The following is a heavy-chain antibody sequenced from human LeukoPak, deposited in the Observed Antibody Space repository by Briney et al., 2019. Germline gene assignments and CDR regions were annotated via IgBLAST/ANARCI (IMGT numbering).Heavy chain of an antibody. CDR3: ARGTLYSGRSYYLDY. Sequence: SETLSLACTVSGGLISISTYYWGWIRRPPGKGLEWIGSIYYSGTTHYNPSLKSRVTIAVDTSKNQFSLKLISVTAADTAVYYCARGTLYSGRSYYLDYWGQGTLVTVSS. CDR1: GGLISISTYY. V-gene: IGHV4-39*07. D-gene: IGHD6-19*01. J-gene: IGHJ4*02. CDR2: IYYSGTT.